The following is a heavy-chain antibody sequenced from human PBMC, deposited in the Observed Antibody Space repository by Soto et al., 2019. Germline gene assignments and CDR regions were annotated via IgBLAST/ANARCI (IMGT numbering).Heavy chain of an antibody. V-gene: IGHV3-23*01. J-gene: IGHJ4*02. CDR1: GFTFNDYA. CDR3: AKDCRRLAVTGSAFDS. D-gene: IGHD6-19*01. CDR2: ISGSGGHS. Sequence: GGSLRLSCAASGFTFNDYAMAWVRQAPGQGLEWVSSISGSGGHSSYVDSVRGRFTISRDNVNNILSLDMSDLRAEDTALYYCAKDCRRLAVTGSAFDSWGQGALVTVSS.